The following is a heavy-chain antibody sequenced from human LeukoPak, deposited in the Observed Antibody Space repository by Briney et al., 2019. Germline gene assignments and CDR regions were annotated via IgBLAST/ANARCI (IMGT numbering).Heavy chain of an antibody. D-gene: IGHD3-10*01. J-gene: IGHJ4*02. CDR2: IYNKGSS. Sequence: PSETLSLSCTVSGDSISNYQWNWVRQPPGKGLEWIGSIYNKGSSTVYPSLKSRVTISVDTSKNLFSLMLTSVTAADTAVYYCTRQLRSYGSGSHWGQGTLVTVSS. CDR1: GDSISNYQ. CDR3: TRQLRSYGSGSH. V-gene: IGHV4-59*08.